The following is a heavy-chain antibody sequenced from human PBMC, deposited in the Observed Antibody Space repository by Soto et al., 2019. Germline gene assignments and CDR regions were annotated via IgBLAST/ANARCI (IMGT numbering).Heavy chain of an antibody. J-gene: IGHJ6*02. CDR2: ISSNGGST. D-gene: IGHD3-3*01. CDR1: GFTFSSYA. CDR3: VHLDTDYDFWSGSGYYYYGMDV. V-gene: IGHV3-64D*08. Sequence: GGFLRLSCSASGFTFSSYAMHWVRQAPGKGLEYVSAISSNGGSTYYADSVKGRFTISRDNSKNTLYLQMSSLRAEDTAVYYCVHLDTDYDFWSGSGYYYYGMDVWGQGTTVTVSS.